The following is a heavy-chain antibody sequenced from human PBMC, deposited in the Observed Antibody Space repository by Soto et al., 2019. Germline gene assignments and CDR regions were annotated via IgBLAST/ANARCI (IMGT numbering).Heavy chain of an antibody. CDR2: ISSGGDYI. Sequence: EVQLVESGGGLVKPGGSLRLSCAASGFTFSSYSINWVRQAPGKGLEWVSSISSGGDYIYYADSVKGRFTISRDNSKNTLFLQMNSLAAEDTAVYYYARDSNNRQYGMDVWGQGTTVTVSS. J-gene: IGHJ6*02. CDR3: ARDSNNRQYGMDV. D-gene: IGHD4-4*01. CDR1: GFTFSSYS. V-gene: IGHV3-21*01.